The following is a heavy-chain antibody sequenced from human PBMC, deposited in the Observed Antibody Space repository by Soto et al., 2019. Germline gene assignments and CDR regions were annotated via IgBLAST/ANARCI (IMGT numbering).Heavy chain of an antibody. V-gene: IGHV4-30-4*01. Sequence: PSETLSLTCTVSGGSISSGDYYWSWIRQPPGKGLEWIGYIYYSGSTYYNPSLKSRVTISVDTSKNQFSLKLSSVTAADTAVYYCARERVDDFWSGSSYGMDVWGQGTTVTVSS. D-gene: IGHD3-3*01. CDR2: IYYSGST. CDR1: GGSISSGDYY. CDR3: ARERVDDFWSGSSYGMDV. J-gene: IGHJ6*02.